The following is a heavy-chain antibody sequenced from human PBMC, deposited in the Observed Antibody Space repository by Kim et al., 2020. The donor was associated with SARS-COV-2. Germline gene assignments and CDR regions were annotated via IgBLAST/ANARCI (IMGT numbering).Heavy chain of an antibody. J-gene: IGHJ4*02. Sequence: GGSLRLSCAASGFTFSSYAMHWVRQAPGKGLEWVAVISYDGSNKYYADSVKGRFTISRDNSKNTLYLQMNSLRAEDTAEYYCWPEEDILTGYYLVSFDYWGQGTLGTVSS. CDR2: ISYDGSNK. V-gene: IGHV3-30*04. D-gene: IGHD3-9*01. CDR1: GFTFSSYA. CDR3: WPEEDILTGYYLVSFDY.